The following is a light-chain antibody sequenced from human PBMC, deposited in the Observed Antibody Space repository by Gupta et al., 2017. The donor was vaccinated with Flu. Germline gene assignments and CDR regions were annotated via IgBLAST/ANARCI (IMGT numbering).Light chain of an antibody. J-gene: IGLJ3*02. CDR1: SGSVSTSYY. CDR2: STN. V-gene: IGLV8-61*01. Sequence: QTVVTQEPSFSVSPGGTVTLPCGLSSGSVSTSYYPSWYQQTPGQAPRTLIYSTNTRSPGCPERFSGSILGNKAALTVTGAQADDESDYYGVLNMGSGIWVFGGGTKLTVL. CDR3: VLNMGSGIWV.